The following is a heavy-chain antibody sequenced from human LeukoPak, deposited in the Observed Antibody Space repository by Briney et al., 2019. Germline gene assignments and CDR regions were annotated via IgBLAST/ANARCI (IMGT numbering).Heavy chain of an antibody. CDR3: ATTIYCRTVSCLRNYYFDD. Sequence: SVKVSCKASGGIFTSYAIHWVRQAPGQGLKWMGRIIPVVDKGHYSQNFQGRVAITADKFTSTAYMELSSLRSEDTAVYFSATTIYCRTVSCLRNYYFDDWGQGTLVTVSS. J-gene: IGHJ4*01. V-gene: IGHV1-69*04. CDR2: IIPVVDKG. D-gene: IGHD2-2*01. CDR1: GGIFTSYA.